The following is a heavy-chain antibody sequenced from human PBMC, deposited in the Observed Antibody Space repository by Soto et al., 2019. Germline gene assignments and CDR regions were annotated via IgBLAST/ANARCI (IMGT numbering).Heavy chain of an antibody. CDR2: ISSSGSTI. CDR3: ARVFDWLPDYYFDY. Sequence: GGSLRLSCAASGFTFSDYYMSWIRQAPGKGLEWVSYISSSGSTIYYADSVKGRFTISRDNAKNSLYLQMNSLRAEDTAVYYCARVFDWLPDYYFDYWGQGTLVTVSS. J-gene: IGHJ4*02. CDR1: GFTFSDYY. V-gene: IGHV3-11*01. D-gene: IGHD3-9*01.